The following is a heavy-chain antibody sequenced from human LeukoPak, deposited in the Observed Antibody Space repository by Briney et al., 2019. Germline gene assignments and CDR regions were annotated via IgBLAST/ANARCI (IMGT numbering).Heavy chain of an antibody. CDR3: ANFPFLLGIQNFDY. V-gene: IGHV3-21*04. CDR1: GFTFSTYS. Sequence: GGSLRLSCAASGFTFSTYSMNWVRQAPGKGLEWVSSISSSSTYIYYADSVKGRFTISRDNAKNSLYLQMNSLRAEDTAVYYCANFPFLLGIQNFDYWGQGTLVTVSS. CDR2: ISSSSTYI. J-gene: IGHJ4*02. D-gene: IGHD5-18*01.